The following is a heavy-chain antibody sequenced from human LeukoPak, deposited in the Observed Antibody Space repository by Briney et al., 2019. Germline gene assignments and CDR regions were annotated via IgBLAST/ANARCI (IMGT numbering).Heavy chain of an antibody. D-gene: IGHD3-16*01. CDR2: INPNSGGT. CDR3: ARESSSFGGFDY. J-gene: IGHJ4*02. Sequence: ASVKVSCKASGYTFTGYYMHWVRQAPGQGLEWMGWINPNSGGTNYAQKFQGRVTMTRDTSISTAYMELSRLRSDDTAVYYCARESSSFGGFDYWGQGTLVTVSS. CDR1: GYTFTGYY. V-gene: IGHV1-2*02.